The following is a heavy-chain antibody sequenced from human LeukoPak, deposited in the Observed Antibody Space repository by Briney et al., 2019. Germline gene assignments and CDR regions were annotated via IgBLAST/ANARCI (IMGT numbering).Heavy chain of an antibody. Sequence: GGSLRLSCAASGFTFSSYEMNWVRQAPGKGLEWVSSIGPTGSDRYYADSVRGRFTISRDNAKNSMYLQMDSLRDEDTAVYYCATGTIGRHYDYWGQGTLLTVSS. J-gene: IGHJ4*02. CDR3: ATGTIGRHYDY. V-gene: IGHV3-48*03. D-gene: IGHD1-14*01. CDR2: IGPTGSDR. CDR1: GFTFSSYE.